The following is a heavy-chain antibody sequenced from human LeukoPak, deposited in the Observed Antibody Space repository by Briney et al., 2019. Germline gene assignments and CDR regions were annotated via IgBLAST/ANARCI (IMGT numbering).Heavy chain of an antibody. CDR3: ARGPGSDGYYFNYYYMDV. J-gene: IGHJ6*03. V-gene: IGHV3-30*04. CDR2: MSNDGSNK. Sequence: GGSLRLSCAASGFSFSSYAMHWVRQAPGKGLEWVAVMSNDGSNKYYADSVKGRFNISRDNAKNSLYLQMNSLRAEDTAVYYCARGPGSDGYYFNYYYMDVWGKGTTVTVSS. D-gene: IGHD2-21*01. CDR1: GFSFSSYA.